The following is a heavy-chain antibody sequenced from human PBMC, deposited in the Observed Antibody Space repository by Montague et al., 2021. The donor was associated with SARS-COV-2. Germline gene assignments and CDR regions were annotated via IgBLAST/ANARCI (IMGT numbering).Heavy chain of an antibody. J-gene: IGHJ4*02. CDR1: GGSVSSGSYY. D-gene: IGHD5-24*01. V-gene: IGHV4-61*01. Sequence: SETLSLTCTVSGGSVSSGSYYWSWIRQPPGKGLEWIGYIYYSGSTNYNPSLKSRVTISVDTSKNQFSLKLSFVTAADTAVYYCARVFPRWLQFDPYFDYWGQGTLVTVSS. CDR3: ARVFPRWLQFDPYFDY. CDR2: IYYSGST.